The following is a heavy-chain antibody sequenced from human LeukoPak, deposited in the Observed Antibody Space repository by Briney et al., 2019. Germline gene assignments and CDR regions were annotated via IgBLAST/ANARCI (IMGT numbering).Heavy chain of an antibody. CDR2: FDPEDGET. CDR3: ATDLRRITIFWGY. J-gene: IGHJ4*02. D-gene: IGHD3-9*01. Sequence: ASVKVSCKVSGYTLTEFSMHWVRQAPGKGLEWMGGFDPEDGETIYAQKFQGRVSMTEDTSTDTAYMELSSLRSEDTAVYCCATDLRRITIFWGYWGQGTLVTVSS. CDR1: GYTLTEFS. V-gene: IGHV1-24*01.